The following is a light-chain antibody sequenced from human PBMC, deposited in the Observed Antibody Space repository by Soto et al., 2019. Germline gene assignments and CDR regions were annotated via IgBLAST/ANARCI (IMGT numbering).Light chain of an antibody. J-gene: IGLJ1*01. CDR2: EVS. V-gene: IGLV2-14*01. CDR3: CTSYEGGGRYV. CDR1: SSDVGAYNL. Sequence: QSALTQPASVSGSPGQSVTISCTGTSSDVGAYNLVSWYQQYPGKAPKLMIYEVSNRPSGVSNRFSGSKSGNTASLTISGIQAEEEADYSCCTSYEGGGRYVFGTGTKVTVL.